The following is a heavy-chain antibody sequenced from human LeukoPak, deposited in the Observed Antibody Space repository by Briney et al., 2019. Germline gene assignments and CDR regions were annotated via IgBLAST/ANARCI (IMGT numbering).Heavy chain of an antibody. V-gene: IGHV3-23*01. CDR2: ISGSGGST. CDR1: GFTFSSYA. D-gene: IGHD3-3*01. CDR3: AKASDYDFWSGYYPNYYYYYMDV. J-gene: IGHJ6*03. Sequence: GGSLRLSCAASGFTFSSYAMSWVRQAPGKGLEWDSAISGSGGSTYYADSVKGRFTISRDNSKNTLYLQMNSLRAEDTAVYYCAKASDYDFWSGYYPNYYYYYMDVWGKGTTVTVSS.